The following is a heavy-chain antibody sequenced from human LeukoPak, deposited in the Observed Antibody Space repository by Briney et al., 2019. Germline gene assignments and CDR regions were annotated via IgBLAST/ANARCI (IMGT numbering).Heavy chain of an antibody. Sequence: GGSLRLSCAASGFTFSSYSMNWVRQAPGKGLEWVSYISSSSSTIYYADSVKGRFTISRDNAKNSLYLQMNSLRAEDTAVYYCARGRKDIVVVVAATPGNYYYYMDAWGKGTTVTVSS. CDR1: GFTFSSYS. J-gene: IGHJ6*03. CDR2: ISSSSSTI. V-gene: IGHV3-48*01. CDR3: ARGRKDIVVVVAATPGNYYYYMDA. D-gene: IGHD2-15*01.